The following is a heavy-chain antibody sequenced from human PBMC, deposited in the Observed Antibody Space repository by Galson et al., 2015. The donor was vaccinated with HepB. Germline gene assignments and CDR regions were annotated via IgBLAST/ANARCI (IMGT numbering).Heavy chain of an antibody. CDR1: GFTFSSYS. J-gene: IGHJ6*03. CDR2: ISSSSSYI. CDR3: ARDRCSSTSCYTRYYMDV. V-gene: IGHV3-21*01. D-gene: IGHD2-2*02. Sequence: SLRLSCAASGFTFSSYSMNWVRQAPGKGLEWVSSISSSSSYIYYADSVKGRFTISRDNAKNSLYLQMNSLRAEDTAVYYCARDRCSSTSCYTRYYMDVWGKGTTVTVSS.